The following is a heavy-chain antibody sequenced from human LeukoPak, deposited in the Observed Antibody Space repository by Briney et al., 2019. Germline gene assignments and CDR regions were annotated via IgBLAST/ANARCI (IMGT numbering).Heavy chain of an antibody. CDR2: IYSGGST. J-gene: IGHJ3*02. V-gene: IGHV3-53*01. CDR3: ARVGSSTRDDAFDI. CDR1: GFTVSSNY. D-gene: IGHD2-2*01. Sequence: EGSLRLSCAASGFTVSSNYRSWVRQAPGKGLEWVSVIYSGGSTYYADSVKGRFTISRDNSKDTLYLQMNSLRAEDTAVYYCARVGSSTRDDAFDIWGQGTMVTVSS.